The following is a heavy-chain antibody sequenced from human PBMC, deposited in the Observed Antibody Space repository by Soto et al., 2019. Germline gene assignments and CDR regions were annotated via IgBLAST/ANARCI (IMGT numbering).Heavy chain of an antibody. D-gene: IGHD4-17*01. J-gene: IGHJ6*01. Sequence: XVKVSYTASVYTFTSYAMHFVRQAPGQRLEWIGWIVVGSGNTNYAQKFQERVTITRDMSTSTAYMELSSLRSEDKAVYYCAAETYGDYTYYYYGMDVWGQGTTVTVSS. V-gene: IGHV1-58*02. CDR1: VYTFTSYA. CDR3: AAETYGDYTYYYYGMDV. CDR2: IVVGSGNT.